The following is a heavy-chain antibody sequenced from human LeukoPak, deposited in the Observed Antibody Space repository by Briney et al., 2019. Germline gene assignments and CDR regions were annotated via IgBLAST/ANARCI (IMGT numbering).Heavy chain of an antibody. Sequence: GGYLRLSCAASGFTFSSYGMHWVRQAPGKGLEWVAFIRYDGSNKYYADSVKGRFTISRDNSKNTLYLQMNSLRAEDTAVYYCAKDLRHIVVVTAGFTADYWGQGTLVTVSS. V-gene: IGHV3-30*02. J-gene: IGHJ4*02. D-gene: IGHD2-21*02. CDR1: GFTFSSYG. CDR2: IRYDGSNK. CDR3: AKDLRHIVVVTAGFTADY.